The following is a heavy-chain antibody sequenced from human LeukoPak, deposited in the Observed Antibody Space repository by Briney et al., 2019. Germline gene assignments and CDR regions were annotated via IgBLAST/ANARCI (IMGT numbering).Heavy chain of an antibody. CDR1: GCTFSSYA. CDR2: IIPIFGTA. J-gene: IGHJ5*02. D-gene: IGHD3-22*01. CDR3: ARVSDYYDSSGYGFDP. V-gene: IGHV1-69*05. Sequence: SVKVSCKASGCTFSSYAISWVRQAPGQGLEWMGRIIPIFGTATYAQKFQGRVTITTDESTSTAYMELSSLRSEDAAVYYCARVSDYYDSSGYGFDPWGQGTLVTVSS.